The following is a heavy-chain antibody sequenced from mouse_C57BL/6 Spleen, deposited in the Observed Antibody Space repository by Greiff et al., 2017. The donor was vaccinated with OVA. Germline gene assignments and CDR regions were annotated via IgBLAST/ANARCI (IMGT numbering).Heavy chain of an antibody. CDR2: IDPNSGGT. Sequence: QVQLQQPGAELVKPGASVKLSCKASGYTFTSYWMHWVKQRPGRGLEWIGRIDPNSGGTKYNEKFKSKATLTVDKPSSTAYMQLSSLTSEDSAVDYCARYGDTTVEFAYWGQGTLVTVSA. CDR3: ARYGDTTVEFAY. CDR1: GYTFTSYW. J-gene: IGHJ3*01. D-gene: IGHD1-1*01. V-gene: IGHV1-72*01.